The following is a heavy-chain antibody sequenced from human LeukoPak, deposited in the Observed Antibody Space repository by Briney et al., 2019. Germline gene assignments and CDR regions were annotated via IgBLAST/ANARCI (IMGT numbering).Heavy chain of an antibody. Sequence: GESLQISCQGSGYTFTSHWIGWVRQMPGKGLEWMGVIQPGDSDTRYSPSFQGQVTFSVDKSISTAYLQWSSLKASDTAMYYCASSAYSSSSGGYYYMDVWGKGTTVTVSS. V-gene: IGHV5-51*01. CDR2: IQPGDSDT. CDR1: GYTFTSHW. J-gene: IGHJ6*03. CDR3: ASSAYSSSSGGYYYMDV. D-gene: IGHD6-6*01.